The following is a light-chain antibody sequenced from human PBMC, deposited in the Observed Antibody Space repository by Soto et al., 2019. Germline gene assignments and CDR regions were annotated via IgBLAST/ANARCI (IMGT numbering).Light chain of an antibody. CDR1: NIGSKS. J-gene: IGLJ3*02. V-gene: IGLV3-21*02. CDR3: QVWDRSSDHVV. CDR2: GES. Sequence: SYVVTQPPSVSVAPGQTARITCEANNIGSKSVHWYQQKPGQAPLLVVYGESDRPSETPERISGSDSGNTATLTISGVEAGDEADYYCQVWDRSSDHVVFGGGTKLTVL.